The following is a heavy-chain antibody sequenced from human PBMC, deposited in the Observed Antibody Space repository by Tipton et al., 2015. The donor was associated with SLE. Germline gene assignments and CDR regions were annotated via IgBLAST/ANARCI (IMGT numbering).Heavy chain of an antibody. CDR2: IYTSGST. CDR3: ARGLKSPRLPTCDY. CDR1: GGSISSGSYY. V-gene: IGHV4-61*09. D-gene: IGHD2-21*02. J-gene: IGHJ4*02. Sequence: TLSLTCTVSGGSISSGSYYWSWIRQPAGKGLEWIGYIYTSGSTNYNPSLKSRVTISVDTSKNQFSLKLSSVTAADTAVYYCARGLKSPRLPTCDYWGQGTLVTVSS.